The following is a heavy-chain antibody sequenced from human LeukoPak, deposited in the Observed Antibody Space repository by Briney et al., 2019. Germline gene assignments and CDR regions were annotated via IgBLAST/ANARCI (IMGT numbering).Heavy chain of an antibody. CDR3: ARAGTTVTTYYYYYYMDV. CDR1: GRSFSGYY. Sequence: SETLSLTCAVYGRSFSGYYWSWIRQPPGKGLEWIGEINHSGSTNYNPSLKSRVTISVDTSKNQFSLKLSSVTAADTAVYYCARAGTTVTTYYYYYYMDVWGKGTTVTVSS. CDR2: INHSGST. V-gene: IGHV4-34*01. J-gene: IGHJ6*03. D-gene: IGHD4-17*01.